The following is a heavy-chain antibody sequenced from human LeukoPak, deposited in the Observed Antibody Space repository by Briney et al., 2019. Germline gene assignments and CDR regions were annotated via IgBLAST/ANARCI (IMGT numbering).Heavy chain of an antibody. J-gene: IGHJ6*03. CDR1: GFTFDDYA. V-gene: IGHV3-43D*03. D-gene: IGHD2-21*02. Sequence: GGSLRLSCAASGFTFDDYAMHWVRQAPGKGLEWVSLISWDGGSTYYADSVKGRFTISRDNAKNSLYLQMNSLRAEDTALYYCARIGDPGIYSYYMDVWGKGTTVTVSS. CDR3: ARIGDPGIYSYYMDV. CDR2: ISWDGGST.